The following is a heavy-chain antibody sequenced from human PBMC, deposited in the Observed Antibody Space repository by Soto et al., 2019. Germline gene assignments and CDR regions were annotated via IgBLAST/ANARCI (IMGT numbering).Heavy chain of an antibody. CDR2: IKSKTDGGTT. D-gene: IGHD3-3*01. CDR1: GFTFSNAW. J-gene: IGHJ6*02. CDR3: TTLRTYYDFWSGFDARRNYYYYGMDV. Sequence: GRPLRLSCAASGFTFSNAWMNWVRQAPGKGLEWVGRIKSKTDGGTTDYAAPVKGRFTISRDDSKNTLYLQMNSLKTEDTAVYYCTTLRTYYDFWSGFDARRNYYYYGMDVWGQGTTVTVSS. V-gene: IGHV3-15*07.